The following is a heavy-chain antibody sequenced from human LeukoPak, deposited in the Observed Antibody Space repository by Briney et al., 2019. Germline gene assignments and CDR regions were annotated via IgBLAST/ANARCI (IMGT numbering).Heavy chain of an antibody. J-gene: IGHJ4*02. V-gene: IGHV3-21*01. D-gene: IGHD6-13*01. CDR2: ISSSSSYI. Sequence: PGGSLRLSCAASGFTFSSYSMSWVRQAPGKGLEWVSSISSSSSYIYYADSVKGRFTISRDNAKNSLYLQMNSLRAEDTAVYYCARDMVGSSWYTGAFDYWGQGTLVTVSS. CDR1: GFTFSSYS. CDR3: ARDMVGSSWYTGAFDY.